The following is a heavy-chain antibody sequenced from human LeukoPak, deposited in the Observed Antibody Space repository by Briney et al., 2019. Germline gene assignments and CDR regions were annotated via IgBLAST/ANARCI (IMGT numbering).Heavy chain of an antibody. CDR3: ARGGGIVVVPAAGSFDP. V-gene: IGHV4-38-2*02. D-gene: IGHD2-2*01. J-gene: IGHJ5*02. Sequence: SETLSLTCTVSGYSISSGYYWGWIRQPPGKGLEWIGSIYHRGSTYYNPSLKCRVTISVDTSKNQFSLKLSSVTAADTAVYYCARGGGIVVVPAAGSFDPWGQGTLVTVSS. CDR2: IYHRGST. CDR1: GYSISSGYY.